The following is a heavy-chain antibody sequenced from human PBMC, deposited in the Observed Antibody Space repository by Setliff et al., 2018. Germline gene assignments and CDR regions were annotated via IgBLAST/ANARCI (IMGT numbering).Heavy chain of an antibody. V-gene: IGHV4-61*10. CDR2: IYKTGNT. J-gene: IGHJ4*02. CDR1: GGASVSRGSYY. Sequence: SETLSLTCTVSGGASVSRGSYYWSWIRQPAGEGLEWIGLIYKTGNTYYNPSLKSRVTISIDASENQFSLKLSSVTAADTAVYYCASGQGSGWYYFDSWGQGTLVTVSS. CDR3: ASGQGSGWYYFDS. D-gene: IGHD6-19*01.